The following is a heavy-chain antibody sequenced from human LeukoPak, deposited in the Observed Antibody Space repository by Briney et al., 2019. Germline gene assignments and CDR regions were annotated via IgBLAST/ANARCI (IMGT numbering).Heavy chain of an antibody. J-gene: IGHJ6*02. CDR1: GGSFSGYY. CDR3: ARGGDYPNYYYYYGMDA. V-gene: IGHV4-34*01. CDR2: INHSGST. D-gene: IGHD4-17*01. Sequence: SETLSLTCAVYGGSFSGYYWSWIRQPPGKGLEWIGEINHSGSTNYNPSLKSRVTISVDTSKNQFSLKLSSVTAADTAVYYCARGGDYPNYYYYYGMDAWGQGTTVTVSS.